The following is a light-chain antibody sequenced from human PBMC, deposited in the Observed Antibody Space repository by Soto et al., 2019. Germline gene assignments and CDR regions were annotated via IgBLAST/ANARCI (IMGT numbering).Light chain of an antibody. CDR3: QSYDTSLSGFYV. V-gene: IGLV1-40*01. J-gene: IGLJ1*01. CDR2: DNN. Sequence: QSVLTQPPSVSGAPGQRVAISLTGSSSKIGAGYNVHWYQQLPGTAPKLLTYDNNNRPSGVPDRFSGSKSGTSASLAITGLQAEHEADYYCQSYDTSLSGFYVFGTGTKLTVL. CDR1: SSKIGAGYN.